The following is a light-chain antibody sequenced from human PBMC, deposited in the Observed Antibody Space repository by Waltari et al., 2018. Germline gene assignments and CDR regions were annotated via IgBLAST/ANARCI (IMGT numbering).Light chain of an antibody. J-gene: IGKJ2*01. Sequence: DIQMTQSPSTLSAPVGDRVTITCRASQSIRSWLAWYQQKPGKAPKLLISKASTLESGVPSRFSGSGSGTEFTLTISSLQPEDFATYYCQQSYSILYTFGQGTKLEIK. V-gene: IGKV1-5*03. CDR2: KAS. CDR3: QQSYSILYT. CDR1: QSIRSW.